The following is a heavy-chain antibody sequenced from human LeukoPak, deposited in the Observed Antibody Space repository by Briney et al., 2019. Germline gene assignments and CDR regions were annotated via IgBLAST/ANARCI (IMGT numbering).Heavy chain of an antibody. Sequence: GGSLRLSCVASGFTVSSNYMTWGRQAPGKGLEWVSVIYSGGTTYYADSVKGRFTISRDNSKNTLDLQMNSLRAEDTAMYYCARAGVVAGSFYFDYWGQGTLVTVSS. CDR2: IYSGGTT. CDR1: GFTVSSNY. V-gene: IGHV3-66*01. D-gene: IGHD6-19*01. CDR3: ARAGVVAGSFYFDY. J-gene: IGHJ4*02.